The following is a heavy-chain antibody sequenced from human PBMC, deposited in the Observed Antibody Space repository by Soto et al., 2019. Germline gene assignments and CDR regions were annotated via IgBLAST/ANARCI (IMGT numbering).Heavy chain of an antibody. CDR2: IYYSGST. CDR1: GGSISSGGYY. V-gene: IGHV4-31*03. CDR3: ARDLPTSSWYPYYYYGTDV. Sequence: QVQLQESGPGLVKPSQTLSLTCTVSGGSISSGGYYWSWIRQHPGKGLEWIGYIYYSGSTYYNPSLKSRVTISVDTSKNQFSLKLSSVTAADTAVYYCARDLPTSSWYPYYYYGTDVWGQGTTVTVSS. J-gene: IGHJ6*02. D-gene: IGHD6-13*01.